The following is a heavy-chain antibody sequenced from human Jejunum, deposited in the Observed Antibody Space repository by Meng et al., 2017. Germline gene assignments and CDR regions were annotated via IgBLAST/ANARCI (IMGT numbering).Heavy chain of an antibody. Sequence: GGSLRLSCAASGFTFSNDEMNWVRQAPGKGLEWISFISSGGSTIYYAASVKGRFTIFRNDAKNSVYLQMNSLGAEDTAVYYCARGAINDYGLDNWGQGTLVTVSS. CDR1: GFTFSNDE. J-gene: IGHJ4*02. D-gene: IGHD4-17*01. CDR3: ARGAINDYGLDN. V-gene: IGHV3-48*03. CDR2: ISSGGSTI.